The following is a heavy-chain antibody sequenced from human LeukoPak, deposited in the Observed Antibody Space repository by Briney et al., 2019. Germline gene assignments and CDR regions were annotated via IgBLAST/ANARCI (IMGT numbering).Heavy chain of an antibody. CDR1: GGTFSSYA. J-gene: IGHJ4*02. Sequence: SVKVSCKASGGTFSSYAINWVRQAPGQGLEWMGGIIPIFGTANYAQKFQGRVTITTDESTSTAYMELSSLRSEDTAVYYCARTVITMVRGVIGYYFDYWGQGTLVTVSS. CDR3: ARTVITMVRGVIGYYFDY. CDR2: IIPIFGTA. V-gene: IGHV1-69*05. D-gene: IGHD3-10*01.